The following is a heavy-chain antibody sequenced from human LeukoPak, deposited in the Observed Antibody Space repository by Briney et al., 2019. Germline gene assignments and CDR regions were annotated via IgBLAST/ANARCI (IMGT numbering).Heavy chain of an antibody. J-gene: IGHJ4*02. CDR1: GFTFSSYW. Sequence: PGGSLRLSCAASGFTFSSYWMHWVRQAPGKGLVWVSRITSDGSSTGYADSVKGRFTISRDNAKNTLYLQMNSLRAGDTAVYYCARGLGPHYWGQGTLVTVSS. V-gene: IGHV3-74*01. D-gene: IGHD3-16*01. CDR3: ARGLGPHY. CDR2: ITSDGSST.